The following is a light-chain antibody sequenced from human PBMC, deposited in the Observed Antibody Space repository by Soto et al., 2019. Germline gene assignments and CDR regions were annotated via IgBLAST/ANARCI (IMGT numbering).Light chain of an antibody. J-gene: IGKJ1*01. CDR2: GAS. CDR3: QQYGSSPGT. V-gene: IGKV3-20*01. CDR1: QSVSSSY. Sequence: EIVLTQSPGTLSLSPGERATLSCRASQSVSSSYSAWYQQKPGQAPRLLIYGASSRATGIPDRFSGSGSGTHFPLTISRLEPEDFAVYYCQQYGSSPGTFGQGTTVHIK.